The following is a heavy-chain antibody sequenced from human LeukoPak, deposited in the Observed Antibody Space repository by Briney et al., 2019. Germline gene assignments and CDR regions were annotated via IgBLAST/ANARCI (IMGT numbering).Heavy chain of an antibody. D-gene: IGHD3-3*01. Sequence: GESLKISCKVSGYSFTSYWIAWVRQMPGKGLEWMGIIYPGDSDTKYSPSFEGQVTISANKSINTAYLQWSSLKASDTAMYYCARERSESFDYWGQGATVTVSS. CDR1: GYSFTSYW. J-gene: IGHJ4*02. V-gene: IGHV5-51*01. CDR2: IYPGDSDT. CDR3: ARERSESFDY.